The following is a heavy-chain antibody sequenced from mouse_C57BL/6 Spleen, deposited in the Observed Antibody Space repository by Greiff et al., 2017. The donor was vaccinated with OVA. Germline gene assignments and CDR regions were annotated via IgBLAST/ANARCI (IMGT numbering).Heavy chain of an antibody. CDR1: GYTFTSYW. Sequence: QVQLQQPGAELVKPGASVKLSCKASGYTFTSYWMQWVKQRPGQGLEWIGEIDPSDSYTNYNQQFKGKATLTVDTSSSKAYMQLSSLTSEDSAVYYCARSDDYDRYFDVWGTGTTVTVSS. CDR2: IDPSDSYT. V-gene: IGHV1-50*01. D-gene: IGHD2-4*01. J-gene: IGHJ1*03. CDR3: ARSDDYDRYFDV.